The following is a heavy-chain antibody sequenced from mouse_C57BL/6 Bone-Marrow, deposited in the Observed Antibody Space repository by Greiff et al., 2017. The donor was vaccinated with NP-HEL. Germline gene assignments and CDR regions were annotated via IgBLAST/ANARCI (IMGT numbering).Heavy chain of an antibody. D-gene: IGHD2-2*01. Sequence: VQLKESGGGLVKPGGSLKLSCAASGFTFSDYGMHWVRQAPEKGLEWVAYISSGSSTIYYADTVKGRFTISRDNAKNTLFLQMTSLRSEDTAMYYCARGYVPFAYWGQGTLVTVSA. CDR1: GFTFSDYG. J-gene: IGHJ3*01. CDR3: ARGYVPFAY. V-gene: IGHV5-17*01. CDR2: ISSGSSTI.